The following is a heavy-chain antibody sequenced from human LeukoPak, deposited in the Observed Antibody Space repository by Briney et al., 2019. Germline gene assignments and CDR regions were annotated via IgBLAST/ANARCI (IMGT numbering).Heavy chain of an antibody. CDR1: GGSISSSSYY. CDR3: TRSDYAGYFDY. D-gene: IGHD4-17*01. CDR2: IYYSGST. Sequence: SETLSLTCNVSGGSISSSSYYWVWIRQPPGKGVEWIGSIYYSGSTYYNASLKSRVTISVDTSKNQFSLQLDSVTAADTAVYYCTRSDYAGYFDYWGQGALVTVSS. J-gene: IGHJ4*02. V-gene: IGHV4-39*07.